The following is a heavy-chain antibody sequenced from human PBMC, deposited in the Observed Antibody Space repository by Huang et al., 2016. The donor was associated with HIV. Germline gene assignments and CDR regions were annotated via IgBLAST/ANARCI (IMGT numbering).Heavy chain of an antibody. D-gene: IGHD3-3*01. CDR3: ARHCPLQYRDLWTGFSYYFDF. CDR1: GGSISNNDYY. CDR2: VYYSGTT. J-gene: IGHJ4*02. Sequence: QLHLQESGPGLVKPSETLSLICTVSGGSISNNDYYWGWIRQSPGKGLEWIGSVYYSGTTSYNPSLKSRVTISMDMSKNEFSLRLRSLSAADSAIYYGARHCPLQYRDLWTGFSYYFDFWGQGSPVTVSS. V-gene: IGHV4-39*01.